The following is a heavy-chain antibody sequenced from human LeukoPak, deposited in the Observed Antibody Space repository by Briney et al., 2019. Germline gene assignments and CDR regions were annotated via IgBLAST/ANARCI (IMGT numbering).Heavy chain of an antibody. J-gene: IGHJ3*02. CDR1: GCSFSSYA. CDR3: ARLDYGDQSAPVVINAFDI. Sequence: ASVKVSCKASGCSFSSYAINWVRQAPGQGLEWMGGIIPIFGTANYAQKFQGRVTITADESTSTAYMELSSLRSEDTAVYYCARLDYGDQSAPVVINAFDIWGQGTMVTVSS. CDR2: IIPIFGTA. V-gene: IGHV1-69*13. D-gene: IGHD4-17*01.